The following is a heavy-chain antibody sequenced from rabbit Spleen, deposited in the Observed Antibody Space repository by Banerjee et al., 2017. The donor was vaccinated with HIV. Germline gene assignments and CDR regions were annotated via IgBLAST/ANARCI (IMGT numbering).Heavy chain of an antibody. CDR1: GFSFSSGYD. J-gene: IGHJ4*01. Sequence: QSLEESGGGLVQPGASLTLTCTASGFSFSSGYDMCWVRQATGKGLEWIGTIWTGSTSITWYANWALGRFTISKTSSTTVTLQLNSLTAADTATYFCARDDGSYDYIDGYFNLWGPGTLVTVS. D-gene: IGHD6-1*01. CDR2: IWTGSTSIT. V-gene: IGHV1S40*01. CDR3: ARDDGSYDYIDGYFNL.